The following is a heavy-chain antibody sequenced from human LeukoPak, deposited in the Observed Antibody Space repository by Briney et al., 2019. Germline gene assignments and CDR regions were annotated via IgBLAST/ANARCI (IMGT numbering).Heavy chain of an antibody. Sequence: ASVKVSCKASGGTFSSYAISWVRQAPGQGLEWMGRIIPILGIANYAQKFQGRVTMTEDTSTDTAYMELSSLRSEDTAVYYCAADPRYYDSSGPLGYWGQGTLVTVSS. V-gene: IGHV1-69*04. CDR2: IIPILGIA. J-gene: IGHJ4*02. D-gene: IGHD3-22*01. CDR3: AADPRYYDSSGPLGY. CDR1: GGTFSSYA.